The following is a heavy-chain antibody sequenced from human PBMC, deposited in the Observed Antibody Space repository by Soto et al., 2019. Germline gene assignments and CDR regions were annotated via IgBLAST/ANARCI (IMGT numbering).Heavy chain of an antibody. D-gene: IGHD4-4*01. V-gene: IGHV3-66*01. J-gene: IGHJ6*01. Sequence: GVSLRFSCSASGFIFSNYMSLFRQAPGKGLDCVSVVYSAGSPYYADSVKGRFTISRDNSKTTLYLKMNSLRAEDTALYYCARGPRKYRNYGPYYYGMDVWGQGTQVTVSS. CDR1: GFIFSNY. CDR2: VYSAGSP. CDR3: ARGPRKYRNYGPYYYGMDV.